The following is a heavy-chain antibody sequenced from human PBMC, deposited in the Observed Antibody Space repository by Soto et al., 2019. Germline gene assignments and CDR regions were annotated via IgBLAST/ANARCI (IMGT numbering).Heavy chain of an antibody. D-gene: IGHD6-13*01. V-gene: IGHV3-11*01. Sequence: GGSLRLSCAASGFTFSDYYMSWIRQAPGKGLEWVSYISSSGSTIYYADSVKGRFTISRDNAKNSLYLQMNSLRAEDTAVYYCAREVIAAAGTSNYYYMDVWGKGTTVTVSS. CDR3: AREVIAAAGTSNYYYMDV. CDR1: GFTFSDYY. J-gene: IGHJ6*03. CDR2: ISSSGSTI.